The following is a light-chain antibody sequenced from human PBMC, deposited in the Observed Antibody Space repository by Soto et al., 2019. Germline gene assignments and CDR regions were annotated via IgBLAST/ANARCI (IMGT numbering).Light chain of an antibody. CDR1: QSVSSY. J-gene: IGKJ5*01. CDR3: QQRSSWPLIT. Sequence: EIVLTQSPATLSLSPGERATLSCRASQSVSSYLAWYQQKPGQAPRLLIYDASNRATGIPARFSGSGPGTDFTLTISSLEPEDFAVYYCQQRSSWPLITFGQGTRLEIK. V-gene: IGKV3-11*01. CDR2: DAS.